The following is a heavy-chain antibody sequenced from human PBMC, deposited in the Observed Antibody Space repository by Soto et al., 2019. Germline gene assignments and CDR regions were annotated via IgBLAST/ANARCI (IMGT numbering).Heavy chain of an antibody. CDR1: GYTFTTFW. J-gene: IGHJ5*02. CDR3: ARLFCSTDTCDSWCDP. V-gene: IGHV5-10-1*01. D-gene: IGHD1-26*01. Sequence: GESLKISCTGFGYTFTTFWISWVRQMPGKGLEWMGRIDPRDSQTNYSPSFQGHVTISVDKSISTAYLQWDSLKASDTAMYCCARLFCSTDTCDSWCDPWGQGTLVTVS. CDR2: IDPRDSQT.